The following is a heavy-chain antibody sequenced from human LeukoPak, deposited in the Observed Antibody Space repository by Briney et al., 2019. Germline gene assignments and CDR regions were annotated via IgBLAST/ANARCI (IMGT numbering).Heavy chain of an antibody. Sequence: GASVKVSCKASGYIFSTHYMHWVRQAPGQGLEWMGVINPSGGSTSYAQRLQGRVTMTRDTSTSTVYMELSSLRSEDTAVFYCANQRGSGSYYNVDTSWFDPWGQGTLVTVSS. J-gene: IGHJ5*02. CDR2: INPSGGST. D-gene: IGHD3-10*01. V-gene: IGHV1-46*01. CDR1: GYIFSTHY. CDR3: ANQRGSGSYYNVDTSWFDP.